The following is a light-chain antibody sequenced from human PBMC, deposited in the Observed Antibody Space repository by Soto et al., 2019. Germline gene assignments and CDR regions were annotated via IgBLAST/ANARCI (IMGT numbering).Light chain of an antibody. CDR1: SSNIGSNY. J-gene: IGLJ2*01. Sequence: QSVLTQPRSASGTPGQRVTISCSGSSSNIGSNYVFWYQHLPGTAPKLLIYRNNQRPSGVPDRFSGSKSGTSASLAISGLRSEDETDYYCAAWDDSLSGAVFGGGTKLTVL. CDR3: AAWDDSLSGAV. CDR2: RNN. V-gene: IGLV1-47*01.